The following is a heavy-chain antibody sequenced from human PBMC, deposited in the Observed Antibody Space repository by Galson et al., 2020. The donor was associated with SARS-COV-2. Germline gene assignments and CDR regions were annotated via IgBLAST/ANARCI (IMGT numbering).Heavy chain of an antibody. D-gene: IGHD2-15*01. J-gene: IGHJ5*02. CDR1: GYTLTELS. CDR2: FDPEDGEK. CDR3: ATSQAVVVAAISWFDP. Sequence: ASVKVSCKVSGYTLTELSMHWVRQAPGKGLEWMGGFDPEDGEKIYAQKFQGRVTMTEDTSTDTAYMELSSLRSEDTAVYYCATSQAVVVAAISWFDPWGQGTLVTVSS. V-gene: IGHV1-24*01.